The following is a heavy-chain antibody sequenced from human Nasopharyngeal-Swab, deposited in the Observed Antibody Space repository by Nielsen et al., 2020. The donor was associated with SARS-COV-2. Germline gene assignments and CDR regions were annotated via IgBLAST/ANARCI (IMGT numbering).Heavy chain of an antibody. CDR2: TSSDGSEN. Sequence: GESLKISCAASGFTFSGYGIHWVRQAPGKGLEGVAVTSSDGSENYYADSLKGRFTISRDNSKNTLYLQMNSLRAEDTAVYYCARAAVKYEYLTGYSWSYHYYGMDVWGQGTTVTVSS. D-gene: IGHD3-9*01. V-gene: IGHV3-30*03. CDR1: GFTFSGYG. CDR3: ARAAVKYEYLTGYSWSYHYYGMDV. J-gene: IGHJ6*02.